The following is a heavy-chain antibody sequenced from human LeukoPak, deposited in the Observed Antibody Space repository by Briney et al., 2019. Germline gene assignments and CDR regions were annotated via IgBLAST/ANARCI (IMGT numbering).Heavy chain of an antibody. CDR1: GFTFDDYA. CDR2: ISWDGGST. CDR3: AKDQGQYSSGWLDP. Sequence: GGSLRLSCAASGFTFDDYAMHWVRQAPGKGLEWVSLISWDGGSTYYADSVKGRSTISRDNSKNSLYLQMNSLRAEDTALYYCAKDQGQYSSGWLDPWGQGTLVTVSS. V-gene: IGHV3-43D*03. J-gene: IGHJ5*02. D-gene: IGHD6-19*01.